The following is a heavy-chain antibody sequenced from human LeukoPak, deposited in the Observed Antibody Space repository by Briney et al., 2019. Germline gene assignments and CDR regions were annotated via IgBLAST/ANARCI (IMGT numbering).Heavy chain of an antibody. Sequence: SETLSLTCAVYGGSFSGYDWSWIRQPPGKGLEWIGEINHSGSTNYNPSLKGRVTISVDTSKNQFSLKLTSVTAADTAVYYCARPRAVTFGGVFISPTDGYINWGQGTLVTVSS. CDR3: ARPRAVTFGGVFISPTDGYIN. D-gene: IGHD3-16*01. J-gene: IGHJ4*02. CDR1: GGSFSGYD. V-gene: IGHV4-34*01. CDR2: INHSGST.